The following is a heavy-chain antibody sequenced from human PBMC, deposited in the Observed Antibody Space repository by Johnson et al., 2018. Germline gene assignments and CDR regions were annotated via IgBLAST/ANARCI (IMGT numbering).Heavy chain of an antibody. V-gene: IGHV3-49*04. D-gene: IGHD1-26*01. Sequence: EVQLLESGGGLVQPGGSLRLSCAASGFTFSSYAMSWVRQAPGKGLEWVGFIRSKAYGGTTEYAASVKGRFTISRDDSKSIAYLQMNSLKTEDTAVYYFTRGGGGGWENYYYYYMDVWGKGTTVTVSS. CDR2: IRSKAYGGTT. CDR1: GFTFSSYA. J-gene: IGHJ6*03. CDR3: TRGGGGGWENYYYYYMDV.